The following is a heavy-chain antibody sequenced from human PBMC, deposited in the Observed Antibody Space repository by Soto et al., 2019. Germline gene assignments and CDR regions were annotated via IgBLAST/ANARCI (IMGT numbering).Heavy chain of an antibody. CDR1: EFTFSSYA. D-gene: IGHD1-26*01. J-gene: IGHJ3*02. CDR3: AKVPTGEMATVFQAFDI. Sequence: EVQLLESGGGLVQPGGSLRLSCVASEFTFSSYAMSWVRQAPGKGLEWVSAISGSGGSTYYADSVKGRFAVSRDNSKSTLYLQMNSQRDEDTAVYYCAKVPTGEMATVFQAFDIWGQGTMVTVSS. V-gene: IGHV3-23*01. CDR2: ISGSGGST.